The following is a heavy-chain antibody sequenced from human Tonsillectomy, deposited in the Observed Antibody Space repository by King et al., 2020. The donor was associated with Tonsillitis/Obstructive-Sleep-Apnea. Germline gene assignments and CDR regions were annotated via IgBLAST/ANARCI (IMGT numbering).Heavy chain of an antibody. V-gene: IGHV4-59*11. CDR3: ARLGVSSYGVFDYYYYMDV. CDR2: IYYSGST. J-gene: IGHJ6*03. CDR1: GASIISHY. D-gene: IGHD5-18*01. Sequence: QLQESGPGLVKPSETLSLTCTVSGASIISHYWSWIRQPPGKGLEWIGYIYYSGSTNYNPSLKSRVTISVDTSKKHFSLKLSSVTAADTAVYYCARLGVSSYGVFDYYYYMDVWGRGTTVTVSS.